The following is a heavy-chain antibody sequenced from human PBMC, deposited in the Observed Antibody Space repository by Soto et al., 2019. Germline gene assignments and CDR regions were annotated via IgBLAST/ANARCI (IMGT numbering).Heavy chain of an antibody. CDR2: IWDDGSNK. CDR3: ERDLANWGLG. J-gene: IGHJ4*02. V-gene: IGHV3-33*01. CDR1: GFTFSSYG. Sequence: QVQLVESGGGVVQPGSSLRLSCAASGFTFSSYGMHWVRQAPGKGLEWVAVIWDDGSNKYYADSVKGRFTISRDNSKNSLDLQMNSLRAEDTAVYYCERDLANWGLGWGQGTLVTVSS. D-gene: IGHD7-27*01.